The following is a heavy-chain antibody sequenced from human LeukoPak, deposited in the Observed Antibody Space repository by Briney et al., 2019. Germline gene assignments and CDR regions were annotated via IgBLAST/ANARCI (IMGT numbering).Heavy chain of an antibody. Sequence: SVKVSCKASGGTFSSYAISWVRQAPGQGLEWMGRIIPILGIANYAQKFQGRVTITADKPTSTAYMELSSLRSEDTAVYYCARVYYYDSSGYYYFDYWGQGTLVTVSS. D-gene: IGHD3-22*01. CDR3: ARVYYYDSSGYYYFDY. CDR2: IIPILGIA. CDR1: GGTFSSYA. V-gene: IGHV1-69*04. J-gene: IGHJ4*02.